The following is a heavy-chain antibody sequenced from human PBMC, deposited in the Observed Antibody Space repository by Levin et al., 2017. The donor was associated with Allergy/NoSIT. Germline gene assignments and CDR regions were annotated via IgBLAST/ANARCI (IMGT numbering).Heavy chain of an antibody. D-gene: IGHD3-22*01. CDR1: GYTFTGHY. CDR3: ARGHIYYFDNTAYSDY. V-gene: IGHV1-2*02. J-gene: IGHJ4*02. CDR2: INPSSGGI. Sequence: GASVKVSCKTSGYTFTGHYIHWVRQAPGQGLEWMGWINPSSGGINYAQNFQDRLTITRDTSINTVYMELSSLRPDDTAVFYCARGHIYYFDNTAYSDYWGQGTLVTVSS.